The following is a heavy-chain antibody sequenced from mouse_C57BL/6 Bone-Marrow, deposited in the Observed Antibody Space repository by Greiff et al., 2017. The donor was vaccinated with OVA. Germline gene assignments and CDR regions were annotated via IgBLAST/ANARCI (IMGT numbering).Heavy chain of an antibody. D-gene: IGHD2-5*01. Sequence: VQLQESDAELVKPGASVKISCKVSGYTFTDHTIHWMKQRPEQGLEWIGYIYPRDGSTKYNEKFKGKATLTADKSSSTAYMQLNSLTSEDSAVYFCARFMEVYSNSSWFAYWGQGTLVTVSA. CDR3: ARFMEVYSNSSWFAY. CDR2: IYPRDGST. V-gene: IGHV1-78*01. J-gene: IGHJ3*01. CDR1: GYTFTDHT.